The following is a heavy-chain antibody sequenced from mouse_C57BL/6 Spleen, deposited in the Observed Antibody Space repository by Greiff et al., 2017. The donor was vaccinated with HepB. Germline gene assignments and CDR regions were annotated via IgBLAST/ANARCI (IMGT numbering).Heavy chain of an antibody. V-gene: IGHV1-55*01. Sequence: VQLQQPGAELVKPGASVKMSCKASGYTFTSYWITWVKQRPGQGLEWIGDIYPGSGSTNYNEKFKSKATLTVDTSSSTAYMQLSSLTSEDSAVYYCARFDGYYDWYFDVWGTGTTVTVSS. CDR1: GYTFTSYW. CDR2: IYPGSGST. J-gene: IGHJ1*03. CDR3: ARFDGYYDWYFDV. D-gene: IGHD2-3*01.